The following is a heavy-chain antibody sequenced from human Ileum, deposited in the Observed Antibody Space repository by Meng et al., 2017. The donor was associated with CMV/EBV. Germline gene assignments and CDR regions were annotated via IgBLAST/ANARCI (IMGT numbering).Heavy chain of an antibody. V-gene: IGHV4-4*07. CDR1: DGSISYYY. CDR3: ARAEADTGNFEY. J-gene: IGHJ4*02. CDR2: ISSSGSI. D-gene: IGHD6-19*01. Sequence: QVQLQESGPGLVKPSETLSLTCTVTDGSISYYYWSWIRQSADKGLEWIGRISSSGSINYNPSLESRLTLSVDTSKKQLSLKLSSVTAADTAVYYRARAEADTGNFEYWGQGTLVTVSS.